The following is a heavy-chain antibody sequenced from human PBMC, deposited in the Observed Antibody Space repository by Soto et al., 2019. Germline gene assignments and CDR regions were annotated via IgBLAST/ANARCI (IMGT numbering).Heavy chain of an antibody. CDR1: GGSISSGDYY. Sequence: SETLSLTCTVSGGSISSGDYYWSWIRQPPGKGLEWIGYIYYSGSTYYNPSLKSRVTISVDTSKNQFSLKLSSVTAADTAVYYCAHRGYCSSTSCYSGNYYYYMDVWGKGTPVTVCS. CDR2: IYYSGST. CDR3: AHRGYCSSTSCYSGNYYYYMDV. D-gene: IGHD2-2*03. V-gene: IGHV4-30-4*01. J-gene: IGHJ6*03.